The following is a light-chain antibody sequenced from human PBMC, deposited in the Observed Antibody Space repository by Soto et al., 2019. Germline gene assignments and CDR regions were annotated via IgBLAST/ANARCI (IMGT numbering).Light chain of an antibody. CDR2: AAS. CDR1: QGIGSW. J-gene: IGKJ4*01. V-gene: IGKV1D-12*01. Sequence: DIQLAQSPSSVSASVGDRVTITCRASQGIGSWLAWYQQKPGKAPKLLIYAASTLQSGVPSRSSGSGSGTDFTLTISSLQPEDFASYHCQHANSFPPTFGGGTKVDIQ. CDR3: QHANSFPPT.